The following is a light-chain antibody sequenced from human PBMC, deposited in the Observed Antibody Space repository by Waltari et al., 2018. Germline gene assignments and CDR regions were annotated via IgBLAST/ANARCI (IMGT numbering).Light chain of an antibody. CDR1: QSVSSRH. V-gene: IGKV3-20*01. J-gene: IGKJ5*01. CDR3: QQFDSSQVT. Sequence: ELVLTQSPGTLSLSPGDGAPLSCRASQSVSSRHLAWYQQKPGQAPRLLIYGASSRATGIPDRFSGSGSGTDFTLTISRLEPEDFAVYYCQQFDSSQVTFGQGTQLDIK. CDR2: GAS.